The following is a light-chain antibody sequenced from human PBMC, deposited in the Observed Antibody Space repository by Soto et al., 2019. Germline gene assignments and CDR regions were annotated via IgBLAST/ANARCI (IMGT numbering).Light chain of an antibody. V-gene: IGKV3-20*01. CDR2: GAS. CDR1: QRVRSST. J-gene: IGKJ2*01. Sequence: EIVLTQSPGTLSLSPGERATLSCRASQRVRSSTLAWYQQKPGQARRLLIYGASSRATGIPDRFSGSGSGTDLTLTISRLEPEDFAVYYCQQYGSSLYTLGQGTKLEIK. CDR3: QQYGSSLYT.